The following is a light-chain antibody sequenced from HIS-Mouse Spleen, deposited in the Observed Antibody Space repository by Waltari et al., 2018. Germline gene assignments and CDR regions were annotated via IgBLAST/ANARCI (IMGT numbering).Light chain of an antibody. CDR3: SSYTSSSTLV. CDR2: DVS. Sequence: QSALTQPASVSGSPGQSITISCTGTSSDVGGYNYVSWYQQHPGKAPKLMFYDVSNRVSWRSKRVSGSKSGNTASLTISGLQAEDEADYYCSSYTSSSTLVFGGGTKLTVL. J-gene: IGLJ2*01. CDR1: SSDVGGYNY. V-gene: IGLV2-14*03.